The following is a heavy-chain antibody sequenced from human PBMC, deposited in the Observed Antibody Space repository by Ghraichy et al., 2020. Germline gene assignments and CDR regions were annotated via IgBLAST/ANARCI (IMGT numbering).Heavy chain of an antibody. J-gene: IGHJ4*02. CDR2: IYTSGST. CDR3: ASGYDYGDY. D-gene: IGHD2-2*01. Sequence: SETLSLTCTVSGGSISSGSYYWSWIRQPAGKGLEWIGRIYTSGSTNYNPSLKSRVTISVDTSKNQFSLKLSSVTAADTAVYYCASGYDYGDYWGQGTLVTVSS. V-gene: IGHV4-61*02. CDR1: GGSISSGSYY.